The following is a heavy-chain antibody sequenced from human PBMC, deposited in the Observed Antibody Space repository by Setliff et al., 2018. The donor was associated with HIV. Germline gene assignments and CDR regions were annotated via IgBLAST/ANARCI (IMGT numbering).Heavy chain of an antibody. Sequence: GGSLRLSCAASGFTFDDYAMHWVRQAPGKGLEWVSGISWNSGTIGYADSVKGRFTISRDNAKNSLYLQMNSLRAEDTAVYYCARYYGDYDSPFDYWGQGTLVTVSS. D-gene: IGHD4-17*01. CDR3: ARYYGDYDSPFDY. CDR2: ISWNSGTI. CDR1: GFTFDDYA. J-gene: IGHJ4*02. V-gene: IGHV3-9*01.